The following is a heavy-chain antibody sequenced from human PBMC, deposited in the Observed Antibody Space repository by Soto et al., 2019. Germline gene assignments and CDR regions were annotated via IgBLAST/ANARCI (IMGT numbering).Heavy chain of an antibody. D-gene: IGHD3-10*01. CDR2: IIPIFGTA. Sequence: GASVKVSCKASGGTFSSYAISWVRQAPGQGLEWMGGIIPIFGTANYAQKFQGRVTITADESTSTAYMELSSLRSEDTAVSYCATLAGSGSYYDYYYYGKDVWGQGTTVTVSS. V-gene: IGHV1-69*13. CDR3: ATLAGSGSYYDYYYYGKDV. J-gene: IGHJ6*02. CDR1: GGTFSSYA.